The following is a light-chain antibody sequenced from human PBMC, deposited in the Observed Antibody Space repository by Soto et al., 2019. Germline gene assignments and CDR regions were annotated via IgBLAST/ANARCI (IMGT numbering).Light chain of an antibody. J-gene: IGLJ2*01. CDR3: CSYAGSYTFVV. CDR1: SSDVGGYNY. V-gene: IGLV2-11*01. CDR2: DVS. Sequence: QSALTQPRSGSGSPGQSGTISCTGTSSDVGGYNYVSWYQQHPGKAPKLMISDVSKRPSGVPDRFSGSKSGNTASLTISGLQAEDEADYYCCSYAGSYTFVVFGGGTKVTVL.